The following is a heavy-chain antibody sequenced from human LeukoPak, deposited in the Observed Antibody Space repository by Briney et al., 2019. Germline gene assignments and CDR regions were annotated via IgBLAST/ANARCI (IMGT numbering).Heavy chain of an antibody. J-gene: IGHJ6*02. Sequence: SETRSLTCTAPGDSISSYCWGWIRQPPGKGLEWIGSIYYSGSTYYNSSLKSRLTISVDTSKNHFSLMLSSVTAADTAVYYCARLPRGGSTYGPLDAWGQGTTVTVSS. D-gene: IGHD5-18*01. CDR1: GDSISSYC. CDR3: ARLPRGGSTYGPLDA. V-gene: IGHV4-39*02. CDR2: IYYSGST.